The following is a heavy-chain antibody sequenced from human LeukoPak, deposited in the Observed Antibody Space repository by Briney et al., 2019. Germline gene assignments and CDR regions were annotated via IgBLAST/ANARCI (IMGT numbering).Heavy chain of an antibody. Sequence: GESLKISCKGSGYSFTGYWIGWARQMPGKGLEWMGMIYPADSDSRYSPSFQGQVTISADKSINIAYLQWSSLKASDTAMYYCARHTGSTGAFDIWGPGTMVTVAS. J-gene: IGHJ3*02. CDR3: ARHTGSTGAFDI. CDR1: GYSFTGYW. D-gene: IGHD1-1*01. CDR2: IYPADSDS. V-gene: IGHV5-51*01.